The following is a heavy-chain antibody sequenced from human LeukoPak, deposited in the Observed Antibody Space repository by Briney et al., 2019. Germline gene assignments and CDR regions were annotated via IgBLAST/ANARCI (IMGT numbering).Heavy chain of an antibody. J-gene: IGHJ4*02. CDR2: INHSGST. CDR1: GGSFSGYY. CDR3: AGAYSDYNFIFDY. V-gene: IGHV4-34*01. D-gene: IGHD5-12*01. Sequence: SETLSLTCAVYGGSFSGYYWSWIRQPPGKGLEWIGEINHSGSTNYNPSLKSRVTISVDTSKNQFSLKLSSVTAADTAVYYCAGAYSDYNFIFDYWGQGTLVTVSS.